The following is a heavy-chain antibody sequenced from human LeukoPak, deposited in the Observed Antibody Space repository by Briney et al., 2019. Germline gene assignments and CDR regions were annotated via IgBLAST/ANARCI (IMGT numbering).Heavy chain of an antibody. CDR3: ARVYGGNSRYFQH. Sequence: SETLSLTCPVSGGSISSSTYFWGWVRQPPGKGLQWIGSIYHSGSTYYYNPSLKSRVTISVDTSKNQFSLKLTSVTAADTAVYYCARVYGGNSRYFQHWGQGTLVTVSS. V-gene: IGHV4-39*07. D-gene: IGHD4-23*01. CDR1: GGSISSSTYF. J-gene: IGHJ1*01. CDR2: IYHSGSTY.